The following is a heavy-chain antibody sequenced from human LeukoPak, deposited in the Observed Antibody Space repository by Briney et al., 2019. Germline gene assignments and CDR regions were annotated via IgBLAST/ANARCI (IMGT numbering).Heavy chain of an antibody. D-gene: IGHD6-13*01. V-gene: IGHV3-53*05. J-gene: IGHJ4*02. CDR3: AKLTGAAAGPYYFDY. Sequence: GGSLRLSCAASGFTVSSNYMSWVRQAPGKGLEWVSVIYSGGSTYYADSVKGRFTISRDNSKNSLYLQMNSLRAEDTALYYCAKLTGAAAGPYYFDYWGQGTLVTVSS. CDR1: GFTVSSNY. CDR2: IYSGGST.